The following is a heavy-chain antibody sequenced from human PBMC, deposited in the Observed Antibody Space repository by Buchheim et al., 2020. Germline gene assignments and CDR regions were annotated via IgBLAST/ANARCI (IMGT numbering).Heavy chain of an antibody. CDR3: ARRAALLGRKHIGY. V-gene: IGHV4-39*01. CDR2: IYYSGST. Sequence: QLQLQESGPGLVKPSETLSLTCTVSGGSISSSNYYWDWIRQPPGKGLEWIANIYYSGSTYYNPSLKSRVTISVDTSKNQFSLKLNSVTAADTAVYYCARRAALLGRKHIGYWGQGTL. CDR1: GGSISSSNYY. D-gene: IGHD2-15*01. J-gene: IGHJ4*02.